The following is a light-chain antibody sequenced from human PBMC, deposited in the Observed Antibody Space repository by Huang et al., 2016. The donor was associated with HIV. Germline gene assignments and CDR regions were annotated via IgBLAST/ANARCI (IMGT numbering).Light chain of an antibody. Sequence: AIQLTQSPSFLSASVGDRVTITCRASQDITDALAWYQQNPGKPPKVLIYDASSLESGVPSRFSGSGSGADFTLTISSLQPEDFATYYCQQFKNYPLTFGGGTKVEVK. V-gene: IGKV1D-13*01. J-gene: IGKJ4*01. CDR2: DAS. CDR3: QQFKNYPLT. CDR1: QDITDA.